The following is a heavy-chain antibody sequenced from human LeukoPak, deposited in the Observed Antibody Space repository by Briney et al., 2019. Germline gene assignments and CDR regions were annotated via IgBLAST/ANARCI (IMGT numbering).Heavy chain of an antibody. CDR1: GFTFSSYA. CDR2: ISGSGGST. D-gene: IGHD3-16*02. J-gene: IGHJ4*02. Sequence: TGGSLRLSCAASGFTFSSYAMSWVRQAPGKGLEWVSAISGSGGSTYYADSVKGRFTISRDNSKNTLYLQMNSLRAEDTAVYYCAKDLTDLYDYVWGSYPPDVYDYWGQGTLVTVSS. V-gene: IGHV3-23*01. CDR3: AKDLTDLYDYVWGSYPPDVYDY.